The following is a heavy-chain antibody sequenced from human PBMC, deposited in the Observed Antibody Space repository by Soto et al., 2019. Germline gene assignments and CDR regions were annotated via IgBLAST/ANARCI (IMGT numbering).Heavy chain of an antibody. CDR2: IVVGSGNT. V-gene: IGHV1-58*01. CDR1: GFTFTSSA. D-gene: IGHD3-22*01. CDR3: AASQGYYDSSVPL. J-gene: IGHJ4*02. Sequence: ASVKVSCKASGFTFTSSAVRWVRQARGQRLEWIGWIVVGSGNTNYAQKFQERVTITRDMSTSTAYMELSSLRSEDTAVYYCAASQGYYDSSVPLWGQGTLVTVSS.